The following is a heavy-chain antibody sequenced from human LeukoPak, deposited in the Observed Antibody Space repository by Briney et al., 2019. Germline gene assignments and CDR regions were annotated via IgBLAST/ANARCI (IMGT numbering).Heavy chain of an antibody. D-gene: IGHD5-24*01. J-gene: IGHJ4*02. CDR2: ISGSGGST. CDR1: GFTFSGYA. CDR3: AKDAPLDGYNSYFDY. V-gene: IGHV3-23*01. Sequence: GASLRLSCAASGFTFSGYAMSWVRQAPGKGLEWVSGISGSGGSTYYADSVKGRFTISRDNSKNTLYLQMNSLRAEDTAVYYCAKDAPLDGYNSYFDYWGQGTLVTVSS.